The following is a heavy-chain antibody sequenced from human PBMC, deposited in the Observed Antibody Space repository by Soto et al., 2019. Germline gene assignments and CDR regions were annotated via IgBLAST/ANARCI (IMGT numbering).Heavy chain of an antibody. Sequence: GASVKVSCKASGYTFTGYYMHWVRQAPGQGLEWMGWINPNSGGTNYAQKFQGWVTMTRDTSISTAYMELSRLRSDDTAVYYCARDSVVPPAYGMDVWGQATTVTVSS. J-gene: IGHJ6*02. CDR3: ARDSVVPPAYGMDV. V-gene: IGHV1-2*04. CDR1: GYTFTGYY. D-gene: IGHD2-21*01. CDR2: INPNSGGT.